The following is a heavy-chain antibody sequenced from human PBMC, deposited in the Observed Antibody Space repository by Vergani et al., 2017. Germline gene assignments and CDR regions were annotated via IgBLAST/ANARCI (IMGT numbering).Heavy chain of an antibody. CDR2: INPSGGST. V-gene: IGHV1-46*01. D-gene: IGHD3-3*01. CDR3: ARAYYDLWSGSVPWDAFDI. CDR1: GYTFTSYY. J-gene: IGHJ3*02. Sequence: QVQLVQSGAEVKKPGASVKVSCKASGYTFTSYYMHWVRQAPGQGLEWMGIINPSGGSTSYAQKFQGRVTMTRDTSTSTVYMELSSLRSADTAVYYCARAYYDLWSGSVPWDAFDIWGQGTMVTVSS.